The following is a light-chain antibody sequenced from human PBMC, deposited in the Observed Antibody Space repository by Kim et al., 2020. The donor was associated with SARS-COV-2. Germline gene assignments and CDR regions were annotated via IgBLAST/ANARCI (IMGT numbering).Light chain of an antibody. V-gene: IGLV2-14*03. Sequence: GQSITISCTGTSSDVCGYNYVSWYQQHPGKAPKLMIYSVSHRPSGVSNRFSGSKSGNTASLTISGLQAEDEADYYCSSYTSSSTVVFGGGTKLTVL. CDR2: SVS. J-gene: IGLJ2*01. CDR3: SSYTSSSTVV. CDR1: SSDVCGYNY.